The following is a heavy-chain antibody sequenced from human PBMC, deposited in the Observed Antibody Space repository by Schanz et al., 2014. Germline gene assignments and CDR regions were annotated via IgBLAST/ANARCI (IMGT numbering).Heavy chain of an antibody. D-gene: IGHD6-19*01. J-gene: IGHJ4*02. Sequence: QVQLVQSGAEVKKPGASVKVSCKASGYTFISYGIKWVRQAPGQGLEWMGWISAYTNNTNYAQKRQGRVTMTTDTSTSTAYMELRSLRSDDTAVYYCARGGYSSGWYDRDIAHFDYWGQGTLVTVSS. CDR3: ARGGYSSGWYDRDIAHFDY. V-gene: IGHV1-18*01. CDR2: ISAYTNNT. CDR1: GYTFISYG.